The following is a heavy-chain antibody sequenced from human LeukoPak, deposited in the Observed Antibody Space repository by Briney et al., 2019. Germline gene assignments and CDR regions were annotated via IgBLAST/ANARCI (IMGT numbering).Heavy chain of an antibody. CDR2: IDSSGDVI. CDR3: AKGTHSSSWHWYDP. J-gene: IGHJ5*02. CDR1: GFIFSDYY. V-gene: IGHV3-11*01. D-gene: IGHD6-13*01. Sequence: GGSLRLSCAASGFIFSDYYMTWIRQAPGKGLEWLSYIDSSGDVIYYADSVKGRFTISWDNAKNSLYLQMNSLRAEDTAVYYCAKGTHSSSWHWYDPWGQGTLVTVSS.